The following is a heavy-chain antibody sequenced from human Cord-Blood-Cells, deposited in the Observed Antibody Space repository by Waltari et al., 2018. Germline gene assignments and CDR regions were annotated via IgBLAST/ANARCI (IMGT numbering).Heavy chain of an antibody. CDR1: GDTFSSYA. D-gene: IGHD3-10*01. CDR2: IIPIFGTA. Sequence: QVQLVQSGAEVKKPGSSVKVSCKASGDTFSSYAISWVLQAPGQGLEWMGGIIPIFGTANYAQKFQGRVTITADESTSTAYIELSSLRSEDTAVYYCARATPLREYAFDIWGQGTMVTVSS. CDR3: ARATPLREYAFDI. J-gene: IGHJ3*02. V-gene: IGHV1-69*12.